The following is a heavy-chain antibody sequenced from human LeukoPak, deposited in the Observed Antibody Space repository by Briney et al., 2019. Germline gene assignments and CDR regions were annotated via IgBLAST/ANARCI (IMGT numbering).Heavy chain of an antibody. D-gene: IGHD3-22*01. CDR1: GFAFSRYS. CDR3: ATDPLYDSSGYHYGG. CDR2: ISDSGYFI. V-gene: IGHV3-21*04. Sequence: GGSLRLSCAASGFAFSRYSMNWVRQAPGKGLEWVSSISDSGYFIYYADSVKGRFTISRDNAKNSLYLQMNSLRAEDTAVYYCATDPLYDSSGYHYGGWGRGTLVTVSS. J-gene: IGHJ4*02.